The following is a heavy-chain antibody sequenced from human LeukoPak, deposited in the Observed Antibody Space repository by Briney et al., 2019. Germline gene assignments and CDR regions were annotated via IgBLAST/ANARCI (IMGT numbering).Heavy chain of an antibody. CDR2: IYYSGST. CDR3: AKRNQMRVFDY. D-gene: IGHD1-14*01. J-gene: IGHJ4*02. Sequence: SETLSLTCTVSGGSISSSSYYWGWNRQPPGKGLEWIGSIYYSGSTYYNPSLKSRVTISVDTSKNQFSLKLSSVTAADTAVYYCAKRNQMRVFDYWGQGTLVTVSS. V-gene: IGHV4-39*01. CDR1: GGSISSSSYY.